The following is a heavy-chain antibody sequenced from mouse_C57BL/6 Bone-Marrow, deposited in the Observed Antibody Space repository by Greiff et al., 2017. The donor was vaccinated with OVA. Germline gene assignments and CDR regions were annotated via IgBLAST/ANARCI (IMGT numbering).Heavy chain of an antibody. D-gene: IGHD1-1*01. CDR2: IYPGDGDT. CDR3: ARPTVVATDWYFDV. CDR1: GYAFSSSW. V-gene: IGHV1-82*01. Sequence: QVQLKESGPELVKPGASVKISCKASGYAFSSSWMNWVKQRPGKGLEWIGRIYPGDGDTNYNGKFKGKATLTADKSSSTAYMQLSSLTSEDSAVYFCARPTVVATDWYFDVWGTGTTVTVSS. J-gene: IGHJ1*03.